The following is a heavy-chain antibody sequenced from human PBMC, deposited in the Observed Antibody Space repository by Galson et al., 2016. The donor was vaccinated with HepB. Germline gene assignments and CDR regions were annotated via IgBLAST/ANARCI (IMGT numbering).Heavy chain of an antibody. Sequence: QSGAEVKQPGESLKISCKTSGYNFNIYWIAWVRQMPGTGPEWMGIIYPGDSDTRYSPSFQGQVTISADKTNSPAYLQWSTLKASETAMFYCARVFWPPHRDRYYYGMDVWGQGTTVTVSS. V-gene: IGHV5-51*01. J-gene: IGHJ6*02. CDR3: ARVFWPPHRDRYYYGMDV. D-gene: IGHD3-3*01. CDR2: IYPGDSDT. CDR1: GYNFNIYW.